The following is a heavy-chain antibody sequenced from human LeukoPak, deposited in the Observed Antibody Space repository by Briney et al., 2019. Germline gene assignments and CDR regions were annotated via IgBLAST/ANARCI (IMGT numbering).Heavy chain of an antibody. CDR2: INSDGTST. Sequence: GGSLRLSWAASGFTFSSYWMHWVRQAPGKGLVWVSRINSDGTSTNYADSVKGRFTISRDNAKSTLYLQMNSLRAEDAAVYYCARDHPLLTDYWGQGTLVTVSS. J-gene: IGHJ4*02. CDR3: ARDHPLLTDY. V-gene: IGHV3-74*01. CDR1: GFTFSSYW. D-gene: IGHD2-15*01.